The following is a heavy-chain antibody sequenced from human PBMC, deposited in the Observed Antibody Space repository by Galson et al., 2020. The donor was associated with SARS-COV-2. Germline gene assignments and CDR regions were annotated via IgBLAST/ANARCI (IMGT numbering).Heavy chain of an antibody. V-gene: IGHV4-38-2*02. CDR1: GYSISSGYY. D-gene: IGHD6-13*01. CDR3: ARLLSSSWYFGATVDY. J-gene: IGHJ4*02. Sequence: SETLSLTCTVSGYSISSGYYWGWIRQPPGKGLEWIGSIYHSGSTYYNPSLKSRVTISVDTSKNQFSLKLSSVTAADTAVYYCARLLSSSWYFGATVDYWGQGTLVTVSS. CDR2: IYHSGST.